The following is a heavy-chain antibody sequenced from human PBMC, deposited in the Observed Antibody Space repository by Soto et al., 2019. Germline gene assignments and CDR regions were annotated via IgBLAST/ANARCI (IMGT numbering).Heavy chain of an antibody. CDR3: ARGYSLNIAAARGYWLDP. J-gene: IGHJ5*02. V-gene: IGHV1-8*01. D-gene: IGHD6-13*01. Sequence: ASVKVSCKASGYTFTSYDINWVRQATGQGLEWMGWMNPNSGNTGYAQKFQGRVTMTRNTSISTAYMELSSLRSEDTAVYYCARGYSLNIAAARGYWLDPWGQGPLVTVSS. CDR2: MNPNSGNT. CDR1: GYTFTSYD.